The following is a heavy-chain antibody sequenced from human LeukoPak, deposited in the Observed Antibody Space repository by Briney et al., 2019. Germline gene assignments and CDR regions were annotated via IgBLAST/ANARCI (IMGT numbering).Heavy chain of an antibody. CDR3: ARGRCSGGSCYSHDY. J-gene: IGHJ4*02. Sequence: ASVKVSCKASGGTFSSYAISWVRQAPGQGLEWMGGIIPIFGTANYAQKFQGRVTITADESTSTAYMELSSLRSEDTAVYCCARGRCSGGSCYSHDYWGQGTLVTVSS. CDR1: GGTFSSYA. V-gene: IGHV1-69*13. CDR2: IIPIFGTA. D-gene: IGHD2-15*01.